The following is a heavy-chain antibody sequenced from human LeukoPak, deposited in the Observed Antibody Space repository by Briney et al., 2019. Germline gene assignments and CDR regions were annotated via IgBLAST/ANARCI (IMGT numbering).Heavy chain of an antibody. CDR2: ISAYNGNT. J-gene: IGHJ3*02. CDR1: GYTFTSYG. D-gene: IGHD3-3*01. V-gene: IGHV1-18*01. CDR3: ARDLSVLRLLEWLSNDAFDI. Sequence: ASVKVSCKASGYTFTSYGISWVRQAPGQGLEWMGWISAYNGNTNYAQKLQGRVTMTTDTSTSTAYMELRSLRSDDTAVYYCARDLSVLRLLEWLSNDAFDIWGQGTMVTVSS.